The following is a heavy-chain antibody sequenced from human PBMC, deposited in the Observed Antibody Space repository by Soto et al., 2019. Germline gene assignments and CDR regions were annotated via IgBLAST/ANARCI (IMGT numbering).Heavy chain of an antibody. CDR1: GYSISSGYY. CDR2: IYYSGST. J-gene: IGHJ4*02. Sequence: SETLSLTCAVSGYSISSGYYWGWLRQPPGKGLEWIGSIYYSGSTYYNPSLKSRVTISVDTSKNQFSLKLSSVTAADTAVYYCARQLGSGYYYAFDYWGQGTLVTVSS. D-gene: IGHD3-22*01. V-gene: IGHV4-38-2*01. CDR3: ARQLGSGYYYAFDY.